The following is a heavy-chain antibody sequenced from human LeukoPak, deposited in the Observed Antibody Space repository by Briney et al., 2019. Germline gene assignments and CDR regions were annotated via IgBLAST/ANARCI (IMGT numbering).Heavy chain of an antibody. D-gene: IGHD5-18*01. V-gene: IGHV4-34*01. CDR1: GGSFSGYY. CDR2: INHSGST. CDR3: ARRGYSYGKFDY. J-gene: IGHJ4*02. Sequence: SETLSLTCAVYGGSFSGYYWSWIRQPPGKGLEWIGEINHSGSTNYNPSLKSRVTISVDTSKNQFSLKLSSVTAADTAVYYCARRGYSYGKFDYGGQGTLVTVS.